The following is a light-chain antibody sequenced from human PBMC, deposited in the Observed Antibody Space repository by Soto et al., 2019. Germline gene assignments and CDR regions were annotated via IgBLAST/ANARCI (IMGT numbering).Light chain of an antibody. CDR2: KAS. J-gene: IGKJ1*01. CDR3: QQYGNLGT. CDR1: QSINNY. Sequence: DIQLTQSPSTLSASVGDRVTISCRASQSINNYLAWYQQKPGKAPKLLIYKASTLESGVPSTFSGSGSGTEFSFTISSLQPDDFATYYCQQYGNLGTVGQGTKA. V-gene: IGKV1-5*03.